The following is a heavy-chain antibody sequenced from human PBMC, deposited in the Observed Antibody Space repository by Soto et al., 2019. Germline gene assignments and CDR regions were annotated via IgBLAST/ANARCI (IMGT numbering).Heavy chain of an antibody. D-gene: IGHD3-22*01. CDR1: GYTFTTYA. J-gene: IGHJ4*02. V-gene: IGHV1-3*01. CDR3: ARDYFYDTTGFDY. Sequence: ASVKVSCKASGYTFTTYAMHWVRQAPGQRLEWMGWINPGNGITKYSQKFQGRVTITRDTSASTVHMELSSLRFEDTGVYYCARDYFYDTTGFDYWGLGTLVTVSS. CDR2: INPGNGIT.